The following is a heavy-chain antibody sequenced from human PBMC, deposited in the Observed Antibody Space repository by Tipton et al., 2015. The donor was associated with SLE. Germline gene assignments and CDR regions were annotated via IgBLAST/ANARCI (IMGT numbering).Heavy chain of an antibody. V-gene: IGHV4-59*12. D-gene: IGHD6-19*01. CDR2: IYYSGST. Sequence: TLSLTCTVSGGSISSYYWNWIRQPPGKGLEWIGYIYYSGSTYYNPSLKSRVTISVDTSKNQFSLKLSSVTAADTAVYYCARAQSIAVADYFDYWGQGTLVTVSS. CDR3: ARAQSIAVADYFDY. CDR1: GGSISSYY. J-gene: IGHJ4*02.